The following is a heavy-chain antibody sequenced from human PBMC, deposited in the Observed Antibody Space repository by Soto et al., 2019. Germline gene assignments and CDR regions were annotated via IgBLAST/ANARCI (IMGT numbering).Heavy chain of an antibody. J-gene: IGHJ6*02. Sequence: SETLSLTCAVSGGSISSSNWWSRVRQPPGKGLEWIGEIYHSGSTNYNPSLKSRVTISVDKSKNQFSLKLSSVTAPDTAVYYCASGAIRSGYYNYYYYYGMDVWGQGTTVTVSS. CDR2: IYHSGST. CDR3: ASGAIRSGYYNYYYYYGMDV. D-gene: IGHD3-3*01. CDR1: GGSISSSNW. V-gene: IGHV4-4*02.